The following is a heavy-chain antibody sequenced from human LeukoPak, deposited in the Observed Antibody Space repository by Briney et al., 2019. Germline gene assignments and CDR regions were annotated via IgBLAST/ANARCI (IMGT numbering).Heavy chain of an antibody. Sequence: PSETLSLTCTVSGGSMSSNFWSWIRQPPGEGLEWIGYVHYSGSTNYNPSLKSRVTILVDTSTNQFSLELNTVTAADTAVYFCATAAPRGATGTSRFFDYCGRGPRIIASA. CDR1: GGSMSSNF. J-gene: IGHJ4*02. V-gene: IGHV4-59*01. CDR3: ATAAPRGATGTSRFFDY. CDR2: VHYSGST. D-gene: IGHD6-13*01.